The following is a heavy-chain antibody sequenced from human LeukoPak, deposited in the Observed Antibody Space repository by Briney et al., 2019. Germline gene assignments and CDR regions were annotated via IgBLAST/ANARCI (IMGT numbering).Heavy chain of an antibody. D-gene: IGHD6-19*01. J-gene: IGHJ3*02. Sequence: SETLSLTCTVSGGSINSYYWSWIRQPPGKGGEWVGYIYYSGRTNYNPSLKSRVTISVDTSKNQFSLKLTSVTAADTAVYYCARSIAVAGNDAFDIWGRGTMVTVSS. CDR3: ARSIAVAGNDAFDI. V-gene: IGHV4-59*01. CDR1: GGSINSYY. CDR2: IYYSGRT.